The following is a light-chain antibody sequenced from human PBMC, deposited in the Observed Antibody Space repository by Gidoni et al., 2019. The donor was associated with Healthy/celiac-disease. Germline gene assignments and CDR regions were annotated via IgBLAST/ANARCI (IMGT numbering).Light chain of an antibody. Sequence: EIVFTQSPGTLSLSQGERATLSCRASQSVSSSYLAWYQQKPGQAPRLLIYGASSSATGIPDRFSGSGSGTDFTLTISRLEPEDFAVYYCQQYGSSPVTFGQXTKVEIK. V-gene: IGKV3-20*01. CDR2: GAS. CDR1: QSVSSSY. CDR3: QQYGSSPVT. J-gene: IGKJ1*01.